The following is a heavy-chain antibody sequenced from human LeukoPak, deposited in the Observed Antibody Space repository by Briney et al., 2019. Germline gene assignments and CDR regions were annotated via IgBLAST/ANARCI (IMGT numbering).Heavy chain of an antibody. CDR2: IHYSGST. D-gene: IGHD6-19*01. V-gene: IGHV4-59*08. CDR3: ARRGEVAGYTDWLDP. Sequence: PSETLSLTCTVSGGSISSYYWSWIRQPPGKGLEWFGYIHYSGSTNYNPSLKSRVTISVDTSKNQFSLKLSSVTAADTAVYYCARRGEVAGYTDWLDPWGQGTLVTVSS. CDR1: GGSISSYY. J-gene: IGHJ5*02.